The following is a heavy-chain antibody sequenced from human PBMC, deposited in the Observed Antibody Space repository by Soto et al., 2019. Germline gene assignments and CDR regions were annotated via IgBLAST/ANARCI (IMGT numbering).Heavy chain of an antibody. CDR1: GYTFRSYG. CDR2: NSGYNGNT. Sequence: QVQLVQSGTEVKKPGASVKVSCKASGYTFRSYGISWVRQAPGQGLEWMGWNSGYNGNTHYSQKFQGKVTMTTDTSTSTAYMELRNLRSDDTAVYYCAKADSNYAGRFSYYYMDVWGTGTMVTVSS. D-gene: IGHD4-4*01. CDR3: AKADSNYAGRFSYYYMDV. V-gene: IGHV1-18*01. J-gene: IGHJ6*03.